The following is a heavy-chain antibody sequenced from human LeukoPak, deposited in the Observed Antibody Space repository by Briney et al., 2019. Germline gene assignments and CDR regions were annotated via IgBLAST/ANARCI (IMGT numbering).Heavy chain of an antibody. J-gene: IGHJ6*04. CDR1: GGSISSGSYY. CDR2: IYTSGST. D-gene: IGHD5-18*01. V-gene: IGHV4-61*02. CDR3: ARDPRGYQDV. Sequence: SETLSLTCTVSGGSISSGSYYWSWIRQPAGKGLEWIGRIYTSGSTNYNPSLKSRVTISVDTSKNQFSLKLSSVTAADTAVYYCARDPRGYQDVWGKGTTVTVSS.